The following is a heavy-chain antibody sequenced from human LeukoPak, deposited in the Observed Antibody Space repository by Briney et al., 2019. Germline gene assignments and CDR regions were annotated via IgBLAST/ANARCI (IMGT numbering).Heavy chain of an antibody. J-gene: IGHJ4*02. CDR2: ISYDGSDK. V-gene: IGHV3-30*04. CDR1: GLTFSSYA. CDR3: ARARPSMWIDY. D-gene: IGHD5-12*01. Sequence: GGSLRLSCAASGLTFSSYAMYWVRQAPGKGLEWVAVISYDGSDKFYADSVKGRFTISRDSSKNTLYLQMNSLRPEDTAVYYCARARPSMWIDYWGQGTLVTVSS.